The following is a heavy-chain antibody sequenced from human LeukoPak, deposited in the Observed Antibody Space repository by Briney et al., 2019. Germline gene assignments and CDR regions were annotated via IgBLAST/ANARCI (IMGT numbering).Heavy chain of an antibody. J-gene: IGHJ4*02. V-gene: IGHV3-23*01. CDR2: ISGSGGST. CDR3: ARDSSLYNFDY. CDR1: GFTFSSYA. D-gene: IGHD6-13*01. Sequence: GGSLRLSCAASGFTFSSYAMSWVRQAPGKGLEWVSAISGSGGSTYYADSVKGRLTISRDNSKNTLYLQMNSLRAEDTAVYYCARDSSLYNFDYWGQGTLVTVSS.